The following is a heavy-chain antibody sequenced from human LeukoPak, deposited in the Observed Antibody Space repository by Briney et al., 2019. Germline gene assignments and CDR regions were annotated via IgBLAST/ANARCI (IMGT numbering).Heavy chain of an antibody. CDR1: GGSISSGSYY. V-gene: IGHV4-61*02. D-gene: IGHD1-26*01. CDR3: ARSGGWELWVSHAFDI. J-gene: IGHJ3*02. Sequence: SETLSLTCTVSGGSISSGSYYWSWIRQPAGKGLEWIGRIYTSGSTNYNPSLKSRVTISVDTSKNQFSLKLSSVTAADTAVYYCARSGGWELWVSHAFDIWGQGTMVTVSS. CDR2: IYTSGST.